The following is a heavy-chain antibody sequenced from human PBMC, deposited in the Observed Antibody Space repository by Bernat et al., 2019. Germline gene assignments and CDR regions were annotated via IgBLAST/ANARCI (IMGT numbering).Heavy chain of an antibody. CDR1: GFTFSDYY. V-gene: IGHV3-11*05. CDR3: ARGTSTSAPYMDV. CDR2: ISSSSSYK. J-gene: IGHJ6*03. Sequence: QVQLVESGGGLVKPGGSLRLSCAASGFTFSDYYMSWIRQAPGKGLDWVSYISSSSSYKSYADSVKGRFTISIDNAKNSLYLQMNSLRAENTAVYYCARGTSTSAPYMDVWGKGTTVTVSS.